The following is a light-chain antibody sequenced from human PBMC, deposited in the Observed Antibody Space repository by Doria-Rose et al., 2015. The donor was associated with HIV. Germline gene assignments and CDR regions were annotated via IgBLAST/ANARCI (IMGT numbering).Light chain of an antibody. V-gene: IGKV3-20*01. CDR3: HQYGTSWT. J-gene: IGKJ1*01. CDR1: QSFSSTY. Sequence: TQSPGTLSLSPGERATLSCRASQSFSSTYLAWYQQKPGQAPSLLIYDESTRATGIPDRFSASGSGTDFTLTINRLEHEDFALYYCHQYGTSWTFGQGTKVEI. CDR2: DES.